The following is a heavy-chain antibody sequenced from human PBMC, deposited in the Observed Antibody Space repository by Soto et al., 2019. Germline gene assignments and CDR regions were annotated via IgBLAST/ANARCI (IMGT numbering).Heavy chain of an antibody. D-gene: IGHD3-16*01. J-gene: IGHJ4*02. Sequence: SETLSLPCTVSGGSISSGGYYWSWIRQHPGKGLEWIGYIYYSGSTYYNPSLKSRVTISVDTSKSQFSLKLSSVTAADTAVYYCARDPGGKVFDYWGQGALVTVSS. CDR3: ARDPGGKVFDY. CDR2: IYYSGST. V-gene: IGHV4-31*03. CDR1: GGSISSGGYY.